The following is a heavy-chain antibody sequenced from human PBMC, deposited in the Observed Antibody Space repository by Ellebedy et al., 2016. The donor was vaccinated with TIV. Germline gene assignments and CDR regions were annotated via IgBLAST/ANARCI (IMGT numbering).Heavy chain of an antibody. Sequence: PGGSLRLSCKGSGYRFSNYWIGWVRQMPGKGLEWMGIIYPGDSDTRYSPSFQGQVTISADKSISTGYLQWSSLKASDTAMYYCARLGYSYGYWGDTIDYWGQGTLVTVSS. CDR1: GYRFSNYW. CDR3: ARLGYSYGYWGDTIDY. D-gene: IGHD5-18*01. J-gene: IGHJ4*02. CDR2: IYPGDSDT. V-gene: IGHV5-51*01.